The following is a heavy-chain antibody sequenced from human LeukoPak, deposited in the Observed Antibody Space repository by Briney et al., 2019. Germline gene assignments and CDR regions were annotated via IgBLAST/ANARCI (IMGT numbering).Heavy chain of an antibody. CDR2: IYSGGST. V-gene: IGHV3-66*01. Sequence: GGSLRLSRAASGFTVSSNYMSWVRQAPGKGLEWVSVIYSGGSTYYADSVKGRFTISRDNSKNTLYLQMNSLGAEDTAVYYCARGEYYYDSSGYYYLDYWGQGTLVTVSS. CDR3: ARGEYYYDSSGYYYLDY. J-gene: IGHJ4*02. D-gene: IGHD3-22*01. CDR1: GFTVSSNY.